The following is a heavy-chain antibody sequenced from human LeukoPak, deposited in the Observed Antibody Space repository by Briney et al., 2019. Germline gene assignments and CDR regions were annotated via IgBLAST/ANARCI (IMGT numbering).Heavy chain of an antibody. Sequence: GGSLRLSCAASGFTFSSYAMSWVRQAPGKGLEWASAISGSGGSTYYADSVKGRFTISRDNSKNTLYLQMNSMRAEDTAVYYCAKDLLYSRYNWFDPWGQGTLVTVSS. CDR2: ISGSGGST. D-gene: IGHD6-13*01. CDR3: AKDLLYSRYNWFDP. V-gene: IGHV3-23*01. J-gene: IGHJ5*02. CDR1: GFTFSSYA.